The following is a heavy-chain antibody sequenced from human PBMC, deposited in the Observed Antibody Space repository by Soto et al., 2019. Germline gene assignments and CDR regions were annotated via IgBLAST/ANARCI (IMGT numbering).Heavy chain of an antibody. CDR3: ARVSGSYYYGVDV. CDR1: GGSISSSNW. Sequence: QVQLQESGPGLVKPSGTLSLTCAVSGGSISSSNWWSWVRQPPGKGLEWIGEIYHSGSTNYNPSLKSRVTISVETCKNQFSLRLSSVTAADTAVYYCARVSGSYYYGVDVWGQGTTVTVSS. J-gene: IGHJ6*02. CDR2: IYHSGST. V-gene: IGHV4-4*02. D-gene: IGHD1-26*01.